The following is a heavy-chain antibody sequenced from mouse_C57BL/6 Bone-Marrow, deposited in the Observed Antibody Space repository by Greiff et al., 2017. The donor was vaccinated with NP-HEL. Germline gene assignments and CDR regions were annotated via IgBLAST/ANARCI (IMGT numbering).Heavy chain of an antibody. CDR2: IYPGSGST. Sequence: QVQLQQPGAEPVKPGASVKMSCKASGYTFTSYWITWVKQRPGQGLEWIGDIYPGSGSTNYNEKFKSKATLTVDTSSSTAYMQLSSLTSEDSAVYYCARTGFITTVVATFYYAMDYWGQGTSVTVSS. D-gene: IGHD1-1*01. CDR1: GYTFTSYW. J-gene: IGHJ4*01. V-gene: IGHV1-55*01. CDR3: ARTGFITTVVATFYYAMDY.